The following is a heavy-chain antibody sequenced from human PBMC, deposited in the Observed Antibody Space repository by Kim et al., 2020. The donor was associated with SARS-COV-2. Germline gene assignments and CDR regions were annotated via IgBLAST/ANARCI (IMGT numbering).Heavy chain of an antibody. CDR1: GFTFTSSA. J-gene: IGHJ4*02. D-gene: IGHD2-21*02. Sequence: SVKVSCKASGFTFTSSAVQWVRQARGQRLEWIGWIVVGSGNTNYAQKFQERVTITRDMSTSTAYMELSSLRSEDTAVYYCAAGNHWGYCGGDCYRPGDDYWGQGTLVTVSS. V-gene: IGHV1-58*01. CDR3: AAGNHWGYCGGDCYRPGDDY. CDR2: IVVGSGNT.